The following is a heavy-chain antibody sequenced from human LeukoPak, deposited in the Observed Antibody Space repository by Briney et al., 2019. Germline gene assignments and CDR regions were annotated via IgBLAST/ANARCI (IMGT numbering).Heavy chain of an antibody. CDR2: INSDGSST. CDR1: GFTFSSYW. D-gene: IGHD3-22*01. Sequence: GGSLRLSCAASGFTFSSYWMHWVRQAPGKGLVWVSRINSDGSSTSYADSVKGRFTISRDNAKNTLYLQMNSLRAGDTAVYYCARDYYDSSGYQSFDYWGQGTLVTVSS. J-gene: IGHJ4*02. CDR3: ARDYYDSSGYQSFDY. V-gene: IGHV3-74*01.